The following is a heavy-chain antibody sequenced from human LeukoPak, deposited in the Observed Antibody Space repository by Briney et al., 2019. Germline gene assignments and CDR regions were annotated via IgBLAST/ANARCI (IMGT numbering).Heavy chain of an antibody. CDR2: INPNSGGT. CDR1: GYTFTGYY. J-gene: IGHJ3*02. Sequence: GASVKVSCKASGYTFTGYYMHWVRQAPGQGLEWMGWINPNSGGTNYAQKFQGRVTMTRDTSISTAYMELSRLRSDDTAVYYCARAQQWLVAPFDIWGQGTMVTVSS. CDR3: ARAQQWLVAPFDI. V-gene: IGHV1-2*02. D-gene: IGHD6-19*01.